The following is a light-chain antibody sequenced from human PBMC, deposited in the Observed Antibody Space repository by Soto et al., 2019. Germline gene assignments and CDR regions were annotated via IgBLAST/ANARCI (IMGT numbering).Light chain of an antibody. CDR2: EVS. V-gene: IGLV2-11*01. CDR3: CSYVSSKTYV. Sequence: QSALTQPRSVSGSPGQSVTSSCTGTSSDVGGYNYVSWYQQHPGKAPKLIIYEVSNRPSGVSNRFSGSKSDNTASLTISGLQAEDEADYYCCSYVSSKTYVFGTGTKVTV. CDR1: SSDVGGYNY. J-gene: IGLJ1*01.